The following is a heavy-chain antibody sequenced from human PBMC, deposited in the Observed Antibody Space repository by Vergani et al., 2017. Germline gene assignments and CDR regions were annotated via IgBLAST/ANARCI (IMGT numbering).Heavy chain of an antibody. D-gene: IGHD3-10*01. CDR1: GFTFDTYT. CDR3: TTAWGLYYLHGEYFQY. CDR2: ISSGGGDI. Sequence: EVQLLESGGGLVQPGGSRRLSCAGAGFTFDTYTMAYVRQAPGKGLEWVATISSGGGDIFYADSVKGRFTLSRDKSKNTLFLQMNSLKDEDTAVYYCTTAWGLYYLHGEYFQYWGRGTLVSVSS. V-gene: IGHV3-23*01. J-gene: IGHJ1*01.